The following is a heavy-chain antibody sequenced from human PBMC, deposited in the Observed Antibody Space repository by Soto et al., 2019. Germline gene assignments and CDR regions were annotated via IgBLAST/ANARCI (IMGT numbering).Heavy chain of an antibody. D-gene: IGHD3-10*01. CDR1: GFTFSSYG. V-gene: IGHV3-33*01. CDR2: IWYDGSNK. Sequence: QVQLVESGGGVVQPGRSLRLSCAASGFTFSSYGMHWVRQAPGKGLVWVAVIWYDGSNKYYADSVKGRFTISRDNSKNTLYLQMNSLRAEDTAVYYCAREEVTMVRGANYYYDGMDVWGQGTTVTVSS. J-gene: IGHJ6*02. CDR3: AREEVTMVRGANYYYDGMDV.